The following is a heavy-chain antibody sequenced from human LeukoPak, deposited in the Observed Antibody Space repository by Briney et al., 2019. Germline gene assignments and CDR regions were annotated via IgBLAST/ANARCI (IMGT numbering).Heavy chain of an antibody. D-gene: IGHD5-18*01. J-gene: IGHJ4*02. CDR2: AGWAGGTT. CDR1: GFNFDRYT. CDR3: AKELDTMFFDY. V-gene: IGHV3-43*01. Sequence: PGGSLRLSCATSGFNFDRYTIHWVRQAPGKGLEWVSLAGWAGGTTYYSDSVRGRFTISRDSGKNSVYLQMNSLTTGDTAFYFCAKELDTMFFDYWGQGALVTVSS.